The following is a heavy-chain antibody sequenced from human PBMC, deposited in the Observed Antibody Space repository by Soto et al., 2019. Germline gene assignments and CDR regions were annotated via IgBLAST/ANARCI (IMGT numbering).Heavy chain of an antibody. J-gene: IGHJ5*02. Sequence: QVHLVQSGVEVKTPGASVKVSCQASGYTFFTYDISWVRQAPGQGLEWMGWISTYSGDTKYAQKFQGRVTMTTDTSTTTSYLEMRSLRSVDTAVYYCAIHHGPTTSENCFDPWGQGTLVTVSS. CDR3: AIHHGPTTSENCFDP. D-gene: IGHD5-12*01. CDR2: ISTYSGDT. V-gene: IGHV1-18*01. CDR1: GYTFFTYD.